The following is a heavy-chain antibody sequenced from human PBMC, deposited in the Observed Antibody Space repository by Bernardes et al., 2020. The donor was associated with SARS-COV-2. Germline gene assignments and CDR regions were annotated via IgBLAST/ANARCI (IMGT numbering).Heavy chain of an antibody. D-gene: IGHD2-21*01. CDR3: ARMNAGIVALDY. J-gene: IGHJ4*02. CDR1: GFSLSPSGMC. CDR2: IDWDDDK. V-gene: IGHV2-70*11. Sequence: SGHTLGKPTQTLTLTCTFSGFSLSPSGMCVSWIRQPPGKALEWLARIDWDDDKYYSTSLKTRLTISKDTSKNQVVLTMTNMDPVDTATYYCARMNAGIVALDYWGQGTLVTVSS.